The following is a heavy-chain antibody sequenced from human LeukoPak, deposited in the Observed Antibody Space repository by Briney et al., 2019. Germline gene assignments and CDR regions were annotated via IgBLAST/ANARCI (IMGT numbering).Heavy chain of an antibody. CDR1: GGSFSGYY. J-gene: IGHJ4*02. CDR3: ARGRVGWSGYTRSYFDY. V-gene: IGHV4-34*01. CDR2: INHSGST. Sequence: PSETLSLTCAVYGGSFSGYYWSWIRQPPGKGLEWIGEINHSGSTNYNPSLKSRVTISVDTSKNQFSLKLSSVTAADTAVYYCARGRVGWSGYTRSYFDYWGQGTLVTVSS. D-gene: IGHD3-3*01.